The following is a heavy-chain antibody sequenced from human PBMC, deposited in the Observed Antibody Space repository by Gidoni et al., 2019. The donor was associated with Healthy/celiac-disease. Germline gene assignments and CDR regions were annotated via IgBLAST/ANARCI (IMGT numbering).Heavy chain of an antibody. Sequence: EVQLVESGGGLVQPGGSLRLSCAASGFTFSRYWLRWVRQVPGKGLEWVANIKQDGSEKYYVDSVKGRFTISRDNAKNSLYLQMNSLRAEDTAVYYCARDPIRITIFGVVPEDYGMDVWGQGTTVTVSS. CDR3: ARDPIRITIFGVVPEDYGMDV. CDR1: GFTFSRYW. D-gene: IGHD3-3*01. V-gene: IGHV3-7*01. CDR2: IKQDGSEK. J-gene: IGHJ6*02.